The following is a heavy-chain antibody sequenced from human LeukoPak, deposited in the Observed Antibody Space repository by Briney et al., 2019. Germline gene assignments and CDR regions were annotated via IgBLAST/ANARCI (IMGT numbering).Heavy chain of an antibody. CDR1: GFTFSSYA. D-gene: IGHD3-22*01. CDR2: ISYDGSNK. J-gene: IGHJ3*02. V-gene: IGHV3-30*04. CDR3: ARDPPYYYDSSGYFGAFDI. Sequence: SGGSLRLSCAASGFTFSSYAMHWVRQAPGKGLEWVAVISYDGSNKYYADSVKGRFTISRDNSKNTLYLQMSSLRAEDTAVYYCARDPPYYYDSSGYFGAFDIWGQGTMVTVSS.